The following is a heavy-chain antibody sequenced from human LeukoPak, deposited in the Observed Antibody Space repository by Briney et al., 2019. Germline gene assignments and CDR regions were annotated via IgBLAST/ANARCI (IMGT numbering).Heavy chain of an antibody. Sequence: SETLSLTCTVSGGSISSYYWSWIRQPPGKGLEWIGYIYYSGSTNYNPSLKSRVTISADTSKNQFSLKLSSVTAADTAVYYCARDRGGGWFDPWGQGTLVTVSS. CDR2: IYYSGST. V-gene: IGHV4-59*01. CDR1: GGSISSYY. D-gene: IGHD3-16*01. J-gene: IGHJ5*02. CDR3: ARDRGGGWFDP.